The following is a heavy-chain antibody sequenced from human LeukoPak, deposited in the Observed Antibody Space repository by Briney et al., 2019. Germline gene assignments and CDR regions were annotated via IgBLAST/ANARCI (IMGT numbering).Heavy chain of an antibody. V-gene: IGHV1-2*02. CDR3: TLYSSGWRRRYFDY. CDR1: GYTFTGYY. J-gene: IGHJ4*02. D-gene: IGHD6-19*01. CDR2: INPNSGGT. Sequence: ASVKVSCKASGYTFTGYYMHWVRQAPGQGLEWMGWINPNSGGTNYAQKFQGRVTMTRDTSISTAYMELSRLRSDDTAVYYCTLYSSGWRRRYFDYWGQGTLVTVSS.